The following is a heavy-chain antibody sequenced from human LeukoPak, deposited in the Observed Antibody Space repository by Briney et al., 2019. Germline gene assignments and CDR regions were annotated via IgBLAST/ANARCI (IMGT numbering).Heavy chain of an antibody. CDR3: ARDSGSGNNDY. Sequence: ASVKVSCKASGYTFINYAMYWVRQAPGQRLEWMGWINAGNGNTKYSQYFQGRVTFISNTSATTAFMELSSLRSEDAAVYYCARDSGSGNNDYWGQGTLVTVSS. CDR1: GYTFINYA. J-gene: IGHJ4*02. V-gene: IGHV1-3*01. D-gene: IGHD1-26*01. CDR2: INAGNGNT.